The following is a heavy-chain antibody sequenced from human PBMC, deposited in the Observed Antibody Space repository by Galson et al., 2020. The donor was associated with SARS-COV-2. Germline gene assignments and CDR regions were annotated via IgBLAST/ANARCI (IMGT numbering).Heavy chain of an antibody. J-gene: IGHJ4*02. V-gene: IGHV2-5*02. CDR2: IYWDDDK. D-gene: IGHD3-10*01. CDR3: AHKGAMVRGVIIAGLGAYFDY. Sequence: KMSGPMLVKPTQTLTLTCTFSGSSLSTSGVGVGWIRQPPGKALEWLALIYWDDDKRYSPSLKGRLTITKDTSKNQVVLTMTNMDPVDTATYYGAHKGAMVRGVIIAGLGAYFDYWGQGTLVTVSS. CDR1: GSSLSTSGVG.